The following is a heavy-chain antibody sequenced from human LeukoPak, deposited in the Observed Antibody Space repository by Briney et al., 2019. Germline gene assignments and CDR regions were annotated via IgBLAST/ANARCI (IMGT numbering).Heavy chain of an antibody. V-gene: IGHV3-30-3*01. J-gene: IGHJ1*01. CDR2: ISYDGSNK. D-gene: IGHD6-19*01. Sequence: GGSLRLSCAASGFTFSSSAIHWVRQAPGKGLEWVAIISYDGSNKYYADSVKGRFTISRDNSKSTVYLQMNSLRPEDTAVYYCARDRAAVAGSREYFQHWGQGTLVTVSS. CDR1: GFTFSSSA. CDR3: ARDRAAVAGSREYFQH.